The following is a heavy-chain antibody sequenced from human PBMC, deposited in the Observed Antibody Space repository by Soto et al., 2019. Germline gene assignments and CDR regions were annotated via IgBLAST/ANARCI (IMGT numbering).Heavy chain of an antibody. CDR2: ISSSSSSV. CDR1: GFTFSSYI. Sequence: EVYLEESGGGLVKPGGSLRLSCAASGFTFSSYIMKWVRQAPGKGLEWVASISSSSSSVYYADSVKGRFTISRDNARNSLFLQMNSLRVEDTAVYYCASRGRVAARPGHWGQGTLVTVSS. CDR3: ASRGRVAARPGH. D-gene: IGHD6-6*01. V-gene: IGHV3-21*01. J-gene: IGHJ4*02.